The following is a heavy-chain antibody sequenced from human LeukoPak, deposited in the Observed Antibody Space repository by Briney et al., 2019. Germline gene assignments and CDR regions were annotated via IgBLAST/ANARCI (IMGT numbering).Heavy chain of an antibody. CDR2: IMQDGSDK. CDR1: GFTLTIYL. J-gene: IGHJ6*03. Sequence: PGGALRVSCAASGFTLTIYLMSSVRPTPGKRQEWVANIMQDGSDKYYVDSVKGRFTISRDNAKNSLYLQMNSLRAEDTAVYYCARGDYGSGSIYYYYYMDVWGKGTTVTVSS. CDR3: ARGDYGSGSIYYYYYMDV. D-gene: IGHD3-10*01. V-gene: IGHV3-7*01.